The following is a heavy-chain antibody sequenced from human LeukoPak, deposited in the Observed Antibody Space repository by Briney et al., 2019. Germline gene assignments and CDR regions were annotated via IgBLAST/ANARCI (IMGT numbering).Heavy chain of an antibody. Sequence: QPGGSLRLSCAASGFTLSTYAMSWVRQAPGKGLEWVANIKQDKSEKYYLDSVKGRFTIFRDNAKNSLYLQMNSLRAEDTAVYYCARVEETLTTAAIIRKYDYNYYYMDVWGKGTTVTVSS. CDR2: IKQDKSEK. V-gene: IGHV3-7*01. D-gene: IGHD4-11*01. CDR3: ARVEETLTTAAIIRKYDYNYYYMDV. J-gene: IGHJ6*03. CDR1: GFTLSTYA.